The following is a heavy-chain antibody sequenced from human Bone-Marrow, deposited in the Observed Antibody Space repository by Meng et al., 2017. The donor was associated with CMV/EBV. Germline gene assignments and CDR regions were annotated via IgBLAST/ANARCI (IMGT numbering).Heavy chain of an antibody. CDR3: ARDTIVGATFWFDP. CDR2: IIPIFGTA. Sequence: RYRWEVREPGSQVKVSCNASGGNFSRYANSWVRQAPGKGLEWMGGIIPIFGTANYAQKFQGRVTITADESTSTAYMELSSLRSEDTAVYYCARDTIVGATFWFDPWGQGTLVTVSS. CDR1: GGNFSRYA. D-gene: IGHD1-26*01. V-gene: IGHV1-69*01. J-gene: IGHJ5*02.